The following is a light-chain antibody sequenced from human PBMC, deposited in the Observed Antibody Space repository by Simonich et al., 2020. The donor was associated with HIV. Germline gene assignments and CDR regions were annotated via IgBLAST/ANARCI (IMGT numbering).Light chain of an antibody. CDR2: WAS. Sequence: DIVMTQSPDSLAVSLGERATINCKSSQSVLYSSNNKNYLAWYQQKPGQPPKLLISWASTRESGVPDRFSGSGSGTDFTLTISSLQAEDVALYYCKHYYITPRTFGQGTKLEIK. CDR1: QSVLYSSNNKNY. J-gene: IGKJ2*02. CDR3: KHYYITPRT. V-gene: IGKV4-1*01.